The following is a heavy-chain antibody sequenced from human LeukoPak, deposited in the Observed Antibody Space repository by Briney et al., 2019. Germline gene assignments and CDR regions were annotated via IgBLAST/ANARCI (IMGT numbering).Heavy chain of an antibody. Sequence: GGSLRLSCAASGFTFSSYAMHWVRQAPGKGLEWVAVISYDGSNKYYADSVKGRFTISRDNSKNTLYLQMNSLRAEDTAVYYCAKPKQQLARGAFDIWGQGTMVTVSS. CDR1: GFTFSSYA. J-gene: IGHJ3*02. V-gene: IGHV3-30-3*01. CDR2: ISYDGSNK. CDR3: AKPKQQLARGAFDI. D-gene: IGHD6-13*01.